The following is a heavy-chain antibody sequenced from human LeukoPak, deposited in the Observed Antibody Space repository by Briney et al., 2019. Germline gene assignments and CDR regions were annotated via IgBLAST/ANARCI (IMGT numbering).Heavy chain of an antibody. Sequence: ASVKVSCKASGYTLTSYDINWVRQATGQGLEWMGWMNPDSSNTGYAQKFQGRVTMTRNTSISTAYMELSSLRSEDTAVYYCASEVGGFGEEHDAFDIWGQGTMVTVSS. J-gene: IGHJ3*02. CDR1: GYTLTSYD. D-gene: IGHD3-10*01. CDR3: ASEVGGFGEEHDAFDI. CDR2: MNPDSSNT. V-gene: IGHV1-8*01.